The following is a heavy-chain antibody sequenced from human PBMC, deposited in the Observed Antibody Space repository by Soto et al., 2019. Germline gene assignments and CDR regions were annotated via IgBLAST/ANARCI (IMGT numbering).Heavy chain of an antibody. CDR3: AKGRGGSGSLTPSVDF. Sequence: EVQLLKSGGGLVQPGGSLRLSCAASGFTFNNYAMTWVRQAPGKGLEWVSAISGGGDTTSYADSVKGRFTVSRDGSKNTLYLQMSSLRAEDTALYYCAKGRGGSGSLTPSVDFCGQGTLVTVSS. J-gene: IGHJ4*02. CDR2: ISGGGDTT. CDR1: GFTFNNYA. V-gene: IGHV3-23*01. D-gene: IGHD3-10*01.